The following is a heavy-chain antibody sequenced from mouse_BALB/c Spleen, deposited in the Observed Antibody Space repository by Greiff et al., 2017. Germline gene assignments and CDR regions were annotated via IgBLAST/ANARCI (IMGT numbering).Heavy chain of an antibody. CDR3: ARWLLLYYAMDY. J-gene: IGHJ4*01. V-gene: IGHV1-82*01. CDR1: GYAFSSSW. CDR2: IYPGDGDT. Sequence: VQLQQSGPELVKPGASVKISCKASGYAFSSSWMNWVKQRPGQGLEWIGRIYPGDGDTNYNGKFKGKATLTADKSSSTAYMQLSSLTSVDSAVYFCARWLLLYYAMDYWGQGTSVTVSS. D-gene: IGHD2-3*01.